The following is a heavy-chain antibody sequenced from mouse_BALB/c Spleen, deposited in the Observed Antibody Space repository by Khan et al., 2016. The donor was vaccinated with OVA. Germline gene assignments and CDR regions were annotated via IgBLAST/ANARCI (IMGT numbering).Heavy chain of an antibody. V-gene: IGHV1S136*01. D-gene: IGHD3-1*01. CDR1: GYTFTSYD. CDR3: ARGGRGRQTWFAY. J-gene: IGHJ3*01. Sequence: EVELVESGPELVKPGASVKMSCKASGYTFTSYDMYWVKQKPGQGLEWIGYINPYNDYTKFNEKFKGKATLTSDKSSSTAYMELSSLTSEDSAVYYCARGGRGRQTWFAYWGQGTLVTVSA. CDR2: INPYNDYT.